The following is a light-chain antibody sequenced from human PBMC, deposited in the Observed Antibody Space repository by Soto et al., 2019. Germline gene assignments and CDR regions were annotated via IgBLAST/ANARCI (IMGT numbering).Light chain of an antibody. CDR2: GAS. V-gene: IGKV3-20*01. J-gene: IGKJ2*01. CDR1: QSVSSSY. CDR3: QQYGGSPYT. Sequence: EIVLTQSPGTLSLSPGERATLSCRASQSVSSSYLARYQQKPGQAPRLLIYGASSRATGIPDRFSGSGSGTDFTLTISRLEPEDFAVYYCQQYGGSPYTFGQGTKLEIK.